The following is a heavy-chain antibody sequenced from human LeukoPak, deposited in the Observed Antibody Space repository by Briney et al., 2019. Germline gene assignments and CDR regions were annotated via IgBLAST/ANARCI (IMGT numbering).Heavy chain of an antibody. Sequence: SETLSLTYTVSDVSVTTRDSYWGWIRQPPGKGLEWIGSAYYSGSTYFNPSLKSRLSISVDTSKNQFSLRLTSVTAADTAVYYCVRDSPYSSGWYRFFDLWGRGTLVTVTS. CDR2: AYYSGST. J-gene: IGHJ2*01. CDR3: VRDSPYSSGWYRFFDL. D-gene: IGHD6-19*01. V-gene: IGHV4-39*07. CDR1: DVSVTTRDSY.